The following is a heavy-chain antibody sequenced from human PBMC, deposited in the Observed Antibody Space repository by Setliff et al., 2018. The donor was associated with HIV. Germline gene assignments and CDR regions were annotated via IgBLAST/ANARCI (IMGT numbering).Heavy chain of an antibody. CDR1: GYTFTGYF. CDR3: TIATETPGMTTRENWFDP. D-gene: IGHD1-1*01. J-gene: IGHJ5*02. V-gene: IGHV1-2*06. Sequence: ASVKVSCKASGYTFTGYFIHWVRQAPGQGLEWVGRINPNSGDTNFAQRFQGRITMTEDTSTDTAFMELSSLRSEDTATYYCTIATETPGMTTRENWFDPWGQGTLVTVSS. CDR2: INPNSGDT.